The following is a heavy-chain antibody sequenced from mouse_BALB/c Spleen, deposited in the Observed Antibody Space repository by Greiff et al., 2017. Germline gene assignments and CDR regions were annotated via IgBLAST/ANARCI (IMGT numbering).Heavy chain of an antibody. V-gene: IGHV5-9-3*01. J-gene: IGHJ3*01. CDR2: ISSGGSYT. Sequence: EVKLMESGGGLVKPGGSLKLSCAASGFTFSSYAMSWVRQTPEKRLEWVATISSGGSYTYYPDSVKGRFTISRDNAKNTLYLQMSSLRSEDTAMYYCARWNYGSKAWFAYWGQGTLVTVSA. CDR1: GFTFSSYA. D-gene: IGHD1-1*01. CDR3: ARWNYGSKAWFAY.